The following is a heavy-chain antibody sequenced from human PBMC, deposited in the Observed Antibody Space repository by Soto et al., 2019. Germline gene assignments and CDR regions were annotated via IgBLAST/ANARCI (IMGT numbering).Heavy chain of an antibody. Sequence: SVEVSFRASCYTFTSYGISWVRQAPGQGLEWMGWISAYNGNTNYAQKLQGRVTMTTDTSTSTAYMELRSLRSDDTAVYYCARDLGATTDYWGQGTLVTVSS. CDR3: ARDLGATTDY. CDR1: CYTFTSYG. D-gene: IGHD1-1*01. V-gene: IGHV1-18*04. J-gene: IGHJ4*02. CDR2: ISAYNGNT.